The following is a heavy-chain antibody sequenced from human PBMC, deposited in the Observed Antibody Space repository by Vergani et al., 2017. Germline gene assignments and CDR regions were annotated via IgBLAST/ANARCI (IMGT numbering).Heavy chain of an antibody. V-gene: IGHV3-48*03. Sequence: EGKRGEEGGGVVQPGGSLRLSCAASGFTFSSYEMNWVRQAPGKGLEWVSYISSSGSTIYYADSVKGRFTISRDNAKNSLYLQMNSLRAEDTAVYYCARSPVYYYYMDVWGKGTTVTVSS. J-gene: IGHJ6*03. CDR1: GFTFSSYE. CDR3: ARSPVYYYYMDV. CDR2: ISSSGSTI.